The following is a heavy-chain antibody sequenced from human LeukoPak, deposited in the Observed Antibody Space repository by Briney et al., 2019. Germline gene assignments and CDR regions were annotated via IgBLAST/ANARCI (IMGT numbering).Heavy chain of an antibody. D-gene: IGHD1-1*01. Sequence: GGSLRLSCAASGFTFNNYAMSWVLQAPGMGLEWLSYVSGSGGSTYYAASVEGRFTISRDNSKNTLYLQMGSLRAEDTPVYYCAKNRGGTYKYYMDVWGNGTTVTVSS. CDR2: VSGSGGST. CDR1: GFTFNNYA. CDR3: AKNRGGTYKYYMDV. V-gene: IGHV3-23*01. J-gene: IGHJ6*03.